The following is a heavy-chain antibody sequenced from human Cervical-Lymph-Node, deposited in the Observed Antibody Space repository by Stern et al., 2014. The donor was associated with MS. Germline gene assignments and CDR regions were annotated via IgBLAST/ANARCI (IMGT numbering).Heavy chain of an antibody. Sequence: VQLVESGPGLVKPSQILSLTCTVSGGSISSGGYYWSWIRQHPGKGLEWIGYIYNSGNAYYNPSLKSRVTISIDTSKNRFSLKLTSVTAADTAVYYCVSETWWGQGTMVTVSS. CDR3: VSETW. J-gene: IGHJ4*02. CDR2: IYNSGNA. V-gene: IGHV4-31*03. CDR1: GGSISSGGYY.